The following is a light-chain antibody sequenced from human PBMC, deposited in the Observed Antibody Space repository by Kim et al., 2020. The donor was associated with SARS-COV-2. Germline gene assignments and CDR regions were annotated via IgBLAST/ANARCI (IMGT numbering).Light chain of an antibody. Sequence: GDRVTITCRASRNVDDYLAWYQQKPGGAPKLLIFKASTLKSGVPSRFSGSGSGTEFTLTTSSLQPDDFGTYYCQQYRSYPWTFPRDQGGYQ. V-gene: IGKV1-5*03. CDR1: RNVDDY. CDR3: QQYRSYPWT. J-gene: IGKJ1*01. CDR2: KAS.